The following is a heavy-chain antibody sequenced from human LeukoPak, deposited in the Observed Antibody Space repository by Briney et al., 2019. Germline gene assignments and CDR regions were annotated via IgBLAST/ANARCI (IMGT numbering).Heavy chain of an antibody. Sequence: GGSLRLSCAASGFTFSSYWMSWVRQAPGKGLEWVANIKQDGSEKYYVDSVKGRFTISRDNAKNSLYLQMSSLRAEDTAVYYCAREKWIQLWLSAFDIWGQGTMVTVSS. D-gene: IGHD5-18*01. V-gene: IGHV3-7*03. CDR3: AREKWIQLWLSAFDI. CDR2: IKQDGSEK. CDR1: GFTFSSYW. J-gene: IGHJ3*02.